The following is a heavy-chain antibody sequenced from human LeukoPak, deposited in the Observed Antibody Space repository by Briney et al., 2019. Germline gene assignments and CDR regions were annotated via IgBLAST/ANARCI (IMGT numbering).Heavy chain of an antibody. CDR3: ANARRGY. D-gene: IGHD3-10*01. J-gene: IGHJ4*02. CDR1: GFTFSSYT. Sequence: GGSLRLSCAASGFTFSSYTMSWVRQAPGKGPEWVSGVSGSGATPYYADSVKGRFTISKDSSKNTLYLQMNSLRAEDTAVYYCANARRGYWGQGTLVTVSS. CDR2: VSGSGATP. V-gene: IGHV3-23*01.